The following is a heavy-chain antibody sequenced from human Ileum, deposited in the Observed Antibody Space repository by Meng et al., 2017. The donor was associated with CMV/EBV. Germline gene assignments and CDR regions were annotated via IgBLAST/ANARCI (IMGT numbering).Heavy chain of an antibody. CDR1: TFTLNNNG. V-gene: IGHV3-53*01. CDR3: ATGGKYCSGTSCYDY. CDR2: IYSGGST. D-gene: IGHD2-2*01. J-gene: IGHJ4*02. Sequence: GGSLRLSCAPSTFTLNNNGMNWVRQAPGKGLEWVSVIYSGGSTYYGDSVKGRFTISRDTSNNTLYLQMNSLRAEDTAVYFCATGGKYCSGTSCYDYWGQGPLVPVSS.